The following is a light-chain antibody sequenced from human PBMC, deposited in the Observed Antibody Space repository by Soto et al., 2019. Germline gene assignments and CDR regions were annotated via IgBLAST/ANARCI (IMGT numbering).Light chain of an antibody. CDR1: QTVSHY. CDR3: QHRRTWPILT. CDR2: YAS. J-gene: IGKJ4*01. V-gene: IGKV3-11*01. Sequence: TQSPATVSLSPGESATLSCRASQTVSHYLAWYQQKPGQAPRLLIYYASQRATGIPARFSGSGSGTDYTLTISSLEPEDSAVYYCQHRRTWPILTFGGGTKVEI.